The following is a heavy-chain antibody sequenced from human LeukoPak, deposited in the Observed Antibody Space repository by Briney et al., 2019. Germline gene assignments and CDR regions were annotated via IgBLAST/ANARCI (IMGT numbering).Heavy chain of an antibody. J-gene: IGHJ6*03. CDR1: GYTFTGYY. CDR2: INPNSGGT. CDR3: ARDAVVVTANIWGGYYYYYMDV. V-gene: IGHV1-2*02. D-gene: IGHD2-21*02. Sequence: ASVKVSCKASGYTFTGYYMHWVRQAPGQGLEWMGWINPNSGGTNYAQKFQGRVTMTRDTSISTAYMELSRLRSDDTAVYYCARDAVVVTANIWGGYYYYYMDVWGKGTTVTVSS.